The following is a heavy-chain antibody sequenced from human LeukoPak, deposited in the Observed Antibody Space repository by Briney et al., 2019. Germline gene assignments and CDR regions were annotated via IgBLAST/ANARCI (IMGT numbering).Heavy chain of an antibody. CDR3: ARVMYGGISYSVDY. J-gene: IGHJ4*02. CDR1: GFTFSGYS. CDR2: ISISSTTI. V-gene: IGHV3-48*02. D-gene: IGHD1-26*01. Sequence: GGSLRLSCLASGFTFSGYSMNWVRQAPGKGLEWVSYISISSTTINYADSVKGRFTISRDNAKNSLYLQMNSLRDKDTAVYYCARVMYGGISYSVDYWGQGTLVTVSS.